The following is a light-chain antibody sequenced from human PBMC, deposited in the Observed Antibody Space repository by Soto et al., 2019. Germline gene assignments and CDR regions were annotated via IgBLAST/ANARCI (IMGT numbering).Light chain of an antibody. CDR2: SAS. CDR3: QQLNSYPKT. Sequence: RLTRSPASLSACVGDRVTSTCQASRGISSYLAWYQQKPGKAPKLLVYSASTLQSGVPSRFSGSGSGPDFTLTISSLQPEDTATYFCQQLNSYPKTFGQGTRLE. V-gene: IGKV1-9*01. CDR1: RGISSY. J-gene: IGKJ5*01.